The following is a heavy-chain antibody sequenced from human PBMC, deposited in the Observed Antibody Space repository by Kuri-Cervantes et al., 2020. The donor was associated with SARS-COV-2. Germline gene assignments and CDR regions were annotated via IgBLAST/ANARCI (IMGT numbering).Heavy chain of an antibody. CDR3: AKVILNSDSSTLGRFDF. J-gene: IGHJ4*02. CDR1: GFSFSGYA. CDR2: ISAGGDTV. Sequence: GESLKISCAASGFSFSGYAMSWVRQAPGKGLKRVSAISAGGDTVLYADSVRGRFTISRDNSKNTLYLQTNSLRAEDTAIYYCAKVILNSDSSTLGRFDFWGLGTLVTVSS. V-gene: IGHV3-23*01. D-gene: IGHD6-13*01.